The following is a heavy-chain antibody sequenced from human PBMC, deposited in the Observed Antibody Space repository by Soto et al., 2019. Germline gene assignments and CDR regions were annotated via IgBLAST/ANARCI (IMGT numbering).Heavy chain of an antibody. D-gene: IGHD6-6*01. J-gene: IGHJ3*02. CDR3: ARGLSIAAHDAFDI. V-gene: IGHV4-34*01. CDR1: GLSFSGYY. CDR2: INHSGST. Sequence: SETLSLTCAVYGLSFSGYYWSWIRQPPGKGLEWIGEINHSGSTNYNPSLKSRVTISVDTSKNQFSLKLSSVTAADTAVYYCARGLSIAAHDAFDIWGQGTMVTVSS.